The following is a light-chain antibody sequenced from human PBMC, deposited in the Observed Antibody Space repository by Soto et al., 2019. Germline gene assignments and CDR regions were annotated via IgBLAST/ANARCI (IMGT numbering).Light chain of an antibody. CDR3: QSYDNTLSGVV. V-gene: IGLV1-40*01. J-gene: IGLJ2*01. CDR1: HSDIGAGYG. Sequence: QSVLTQPPSVTGAPGQRVTISCTGSHSDIGAGYGVHWYQQFPHSAPKLLIYDTTNRPSGVPDRFSGSRSGTSASLAITGLQAEDEADYYCQSYDNTLSGVVFGGGTKVTVL. CDR2: DTT.